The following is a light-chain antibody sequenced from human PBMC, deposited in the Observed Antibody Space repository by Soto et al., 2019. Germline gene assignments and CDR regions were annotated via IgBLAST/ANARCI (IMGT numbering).Light chain of an antibody. CDR3: QYYGSSHSNT. CDR2: GAS. Sequence: EIVLPQSPGTLSLSPGARAPLSGRARQSVTSNYLAWYQQKPGQAPRLLVYGASSRATGTPDRFSGSGSGTDFTLTISRLEPEDFAVYYCQYYGSSHSNTFGQGTRLEIK. J-gene: IGKJ5*01. V-gene: IGKV3-20*01. CDR1: QSVTSNY.